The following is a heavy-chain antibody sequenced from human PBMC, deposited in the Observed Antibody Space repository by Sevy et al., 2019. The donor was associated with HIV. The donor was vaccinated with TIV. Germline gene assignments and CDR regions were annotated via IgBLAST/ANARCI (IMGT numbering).Heavy chain of an antibody. CDR1: GYSFTGYY. CDR2: INPINGAT. J-gene: IGHJ6*02. D-gene: IGHD3-3*01. CDR3: ARAPTDFWMRGMDI. V-gene: IGHV1-2*06. Sequence: GASVKVSCKASGYSFTGYYMHWVRQAPGQGLEWMGRINPINGATDDSQKFQGRVTMTRDTSISTAYMEVRRLRSDDTAVYFCARAPTDFWMRGMDIWGQGTTVTVSS.